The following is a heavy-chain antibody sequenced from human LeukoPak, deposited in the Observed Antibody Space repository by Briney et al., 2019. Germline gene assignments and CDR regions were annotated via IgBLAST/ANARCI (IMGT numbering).Heavy chain of an antibody. CDR1: GFAFRSYA. CDR3: ARDSNIATRRYYFNS. V-gene: IGHV3-23*01. Sequence: GGSLRLSCAASGFAFRSYAMSWVRQAPGKGLEWVSAISGSGDTTDYADPVKGRFTISRDNSKDTLYLQMNSLRAEDTAIYSCARDSNIATRRYYFNSWGQGTLVTVSS. CDR2: ISGSGDTT. D-gene: IGHD6-6*01. J-gene: IGHJ4*02.